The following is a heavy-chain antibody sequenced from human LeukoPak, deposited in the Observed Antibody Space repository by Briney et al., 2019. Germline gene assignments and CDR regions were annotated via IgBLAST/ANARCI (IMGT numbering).Heavy chain of an antibody. CDR3: ARHVCGGDCYSENWFDP. CDR1: GGSVSSGSYY. V-gene: IGHV4-61*01. J-gene: IGHJ5*02. D-gene: IGHD2-21*02. Sequence: PSETLSLTCTVSGGSVSSGSYYWSWFRQPPGKGLEWIGYISYSGSTNYNPSLKSRGTISVDTSKNQFSLKLNSVTAADTAVYYCARHVCGGDCYSENWFDPWGQGTLVTVSS. CDR2: ISYSGST.